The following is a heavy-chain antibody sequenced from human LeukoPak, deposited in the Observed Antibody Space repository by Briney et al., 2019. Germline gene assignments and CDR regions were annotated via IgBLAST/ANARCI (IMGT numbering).Heavy chain of an antibody. CDR3: TRRPYSSSWYYFDY. Sequence: GGSLRLSCAASGFTFSSSWMVWVRQAPGKGLEWVSYISSSGSMLHYADSVEGRFTISRDNAKNSLYLQMSSLRVEDTAVYYCTRRPYSSSWYYFDYWGQGTLVTVSS. J-gene: IGHJ4*02. CDR2: ISSSGSML. V-gene: IGHV3-48*04. CDR1: GFTFSSSW. D-gene: IGHD6-13*01.